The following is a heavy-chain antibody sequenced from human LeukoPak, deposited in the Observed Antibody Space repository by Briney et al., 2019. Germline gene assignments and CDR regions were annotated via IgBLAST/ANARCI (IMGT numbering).Heavy chain of an antibody. CDR1: GYTFTGYY. CDR2: INPDSGGT. Sequence: ASVKVSCKASGYTFTGYYMHWVRQAPGQGLEWMGWINPDSGGTNFAPNFQGRVTMTRDTSISTAYMELSRLRSDDTAVYFCARAVLLGTEFDYWSQGTLVTVSS. V-gene: IGHV1-2*02. J-gene: IGHJ4*02. D-gene: IGHD1/OR15-1a*01. CDR3: ARAVLLGTEFDY.